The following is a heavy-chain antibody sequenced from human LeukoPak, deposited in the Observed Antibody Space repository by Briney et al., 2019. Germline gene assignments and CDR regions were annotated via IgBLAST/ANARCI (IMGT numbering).Heavy chain of an antibody. J-gene: IGHJ4*02. Sequence: SETLSLTCTVSGGSISSSSYYWGWIRQPPGKGLEWIGSIYYSGSTYYNPSLKSRVTISVDTSKNQFSLKLSSVTAADTAVYYCGCVDTAIIVRYWGQGTLVTVSS. CDR1: GGSISSSSYY. V-gene: IGHV4-39*07. D-gene: IGHD5-18*01. CDR3: GCVDTAIIVRY. CDR2: IYYSGST.